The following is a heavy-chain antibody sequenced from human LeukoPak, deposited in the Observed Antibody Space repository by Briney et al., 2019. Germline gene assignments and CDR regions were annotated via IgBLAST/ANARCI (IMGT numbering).Heavy chain of an antibody. CDR1: GFTSSSYA. CDR3: ARDPSIAVAGGFWYFDY. J-gene: IGHJ4*02. D-gene: IGHD6-19*01. CDR2: ISYDGSNK. Sequence: PGGSLRLSCAASGFTSSSYAMHWVRQAPGKGLEWVAVISYDGSNKYYADSVKGRFTISRDNSKNTLYLQMNSLRAEDTAVYYCARDPSIAVAGGFWYFDYWGQGTLVTVSS. V-gene: IGHV3-30*04.